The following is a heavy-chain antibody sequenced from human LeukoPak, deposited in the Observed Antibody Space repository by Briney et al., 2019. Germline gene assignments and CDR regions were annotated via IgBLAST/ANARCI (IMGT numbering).Heavy chain of an antibody. CDR2: IWYDGSNK. D-gene: IGHD6-13*01. CDR1: GFTFSSYG. V-gene: IGHV3-33*01. CDR3: ARSRVYSSSSHFDY. Sequence: GRSLRLSCAASGFTFSSYGMHWVRQAPGKGLEWVAVIWYDGSNKCYADSVKGRFTISRDNSKNTLYLQMNSLRAEDTAVYYCARSRVYSSSSHFDYWGQGTLVTVSS. J-gene: IGHJ4*02.